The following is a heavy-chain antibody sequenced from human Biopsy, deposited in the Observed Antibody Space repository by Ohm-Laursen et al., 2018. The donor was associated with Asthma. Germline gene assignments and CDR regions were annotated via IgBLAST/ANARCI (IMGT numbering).Heavy chain of an antibody. CDR1: YGSITSGGYY. CDR3: ARFRSDQTGYGDYYYYGMDV. CDR2: IYYSGST. D-gene: IGHD4-17*01. Sequence: SQTLSLTCTVSYGSITSGGYYWTWIRQHPGKGLEWIGFIYYSGSTYYNPSLKSRVSISIDTSKNQFSLKLSSVTAADTAVYYCARFRSDQTGYGDYYYYGMDVWGQGTTVTVSS. V-gene: IGHV4-31*03. J-gene: IGHJ6*02.